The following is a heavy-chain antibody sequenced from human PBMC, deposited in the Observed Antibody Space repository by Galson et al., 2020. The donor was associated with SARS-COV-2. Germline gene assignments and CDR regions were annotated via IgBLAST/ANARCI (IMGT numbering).Heavy chain of an antibody. CDR1: GFSLDTIGMC. D-gene: IGHD3-16*02. J-gene: IGHJ4*02. CDR3: TRIGIVVGGTAGAYYDH. Sequence: SGPTLVKPTQTLTLTCTFSGFSLDTIGMCVSWIRQAPGKALEWLALIDWDDGKYYNTSLKTRLTISKDTSRNQVVLTMTNMDPADTATYYCTRIGIVVGGTAGAYYDHWGQGNLVTVSP. V-gene: IGHV2-70*13. CDR2: IDWDDGK.